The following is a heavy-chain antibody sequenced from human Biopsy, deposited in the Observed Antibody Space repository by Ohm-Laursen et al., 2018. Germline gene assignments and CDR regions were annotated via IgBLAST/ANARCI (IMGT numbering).Heavy chain of an antibody. CDR2: IYHIGST. Sequence: GTLSLTCSVSGYSISTAYYWAWIRQPPGKGLEWIASIYHIGSTNYNPSLKSRVTLSMDTSKRQFSLKLSFVTAADTAVYYCARWTPEYDSSRYYLDAFDIWGQGTKVTVSS. V-gene: IGHV4-38-2*02. D-gene: IGHD3-22*01. CDR3: ARWTPEYDSSRYYLDAFDI. J-gene: IGHJ3*02. CDR1: GYSISTAYY.